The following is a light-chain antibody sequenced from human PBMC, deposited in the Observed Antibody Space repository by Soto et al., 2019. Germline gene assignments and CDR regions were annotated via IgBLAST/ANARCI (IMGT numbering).Light chain of an antibody. V-gene: IGLV2-23*02. CDR2: EVI. J-gene: IGLJ2*01. Sequence: QSVLTQPASVSGSPDQSITISLPETSSDFGSYNLVSWYQQNPGNAPKPIIYEVIKRPSGVSYHFYCSKPANMASLTISELQVEDEADYSCCSYVGSSTLLFGGGTQVTVL. CDR1: SSDFGSYNL. CDR3: CSYVGSSTLL.